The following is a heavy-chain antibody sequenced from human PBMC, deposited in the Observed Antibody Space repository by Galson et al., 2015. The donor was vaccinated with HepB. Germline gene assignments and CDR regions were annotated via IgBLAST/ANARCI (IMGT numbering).Heavy chain of an antibody. CDR3: ARFLTPDSGDPPGYYSYYYMDV. CDR2: ISPLRSYI. D-gene: IGHD4-17*01. V-gene: IGHV3-21*06. Sequence: SLRLSCAASGFAFSAYSMNWVRQTPEKGLEWVSSISPLRSYIYYADSVKGRFTISGDNAKNSLYLQMNSLRAEDTAVYYCARFLTPDSGDPPGYYSYYYMDVWGKGTTVTVSS. CDR1: GFAFSAYS. J-gene: IGHJ6*03.